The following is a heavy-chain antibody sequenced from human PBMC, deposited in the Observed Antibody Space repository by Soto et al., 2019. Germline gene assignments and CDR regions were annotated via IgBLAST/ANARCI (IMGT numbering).Heavy chain of an antibody. Sequence: ASVKVSCKASGYTFTSYGISWVRQAPGQGLEWMGWISAYNGNTNYAQKLQGRVTMTTDTSTSTAYMELRGLRSDDTAVYYCARDYYDSSGYYNDAFDIWGQGTMVTVSS. CDR2: ISAYNGNT. J-gene: IGHJ3*02. D-gene: IGHD3-22*01. CDR3: ARDYYDSSGYYNDAFDI. V-gene: IGHV1-18*04. CDR1: GYTFTSYG.